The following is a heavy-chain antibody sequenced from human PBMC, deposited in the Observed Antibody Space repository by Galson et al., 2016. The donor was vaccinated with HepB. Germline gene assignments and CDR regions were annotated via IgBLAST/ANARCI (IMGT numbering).Heavy chain of an antibody. CDR2: ISGSGGST. Sequence: SLRLSCAASGISVSSYVMTWVRQAPGKGLEWVSAISGSGGSTYYAGSVKGRFTISTDNSKNTLYLQMNSLRAEDTALYYCTNYCGASSCYSGDVYWGQGTLVTVSS. J-gene: IGHJ4*02. CDR3: TNYCGASSCYSGDVY. V-gene: IGHV3-23*01. D-gene: IGHD2-15*01. CDR1: GISVSSYV.